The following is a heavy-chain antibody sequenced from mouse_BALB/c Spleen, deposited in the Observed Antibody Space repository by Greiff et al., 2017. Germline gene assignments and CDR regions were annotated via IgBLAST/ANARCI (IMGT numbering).Heavy chain of an antibody. CDR3: TRSDRYDGYYAMDY. CDR1: GYTFTSYY. D-gene: IGHD2-14*01. J-gene: IGHJ4*01. CDR2: INPSNGGT. Sequence: VQLQQSGAELVKPGASVKLSCKASGYTFTSYYMYWVKQRPGQGLEWIGGINPSNGGTNFNEKFKSKATLTVDKSSSTAYMQLSSLTSEDSAVYYCTRSDRYDGYYAMDYWGQGTSVTVAS. V-gene: IGHV1S81*02.